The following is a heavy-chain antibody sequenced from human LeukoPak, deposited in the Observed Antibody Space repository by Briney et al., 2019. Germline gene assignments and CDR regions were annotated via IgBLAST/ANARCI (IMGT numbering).Heavy chain of an antibody. CDR1: GFIVSSNY. CDR3: AREKVGATIFS. Sequence: GGSLRLSCAASGFIVSSNYMSWVRQAPGKGLEWVSVIYSGGSTYYADSVKGRFTISRDNSKNTLYLQMNSLRAEDTAVYYCAREKVGATIFSWGQGTLVTVSS. CDR2: IYSGGST. D-gene: IGHD1-26*01. J-gene: IGHJ5*02. V-gene: IGHV3-53*01.